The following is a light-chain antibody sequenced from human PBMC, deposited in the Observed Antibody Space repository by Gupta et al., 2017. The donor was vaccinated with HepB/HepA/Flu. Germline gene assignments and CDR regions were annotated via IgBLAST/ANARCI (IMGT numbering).Light chain of an antibody. CDR1: QSVSGD. CDR2: SAP. V-gene: IGKV3-15*01. Sequence: EIVMTQSPATLSVSLGERATLSCRASQSVSGDLAWYQQTPGQAPRLLLYSAPTRAAGIPARFSGSGSGTEFTLTISSLQSEDFAVYYCQQDDNWPITFGGGTKVQIK. CDR3: QQDDNWPIT. J-gene: IGKJ4*01.